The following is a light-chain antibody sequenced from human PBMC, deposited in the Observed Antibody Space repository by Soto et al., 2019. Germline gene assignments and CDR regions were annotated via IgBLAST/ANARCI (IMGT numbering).Light chain of an antibody. CDR2: GNI. Sequence: QSVLTQPPSMSGAPGQRVTISCTGSSSNIGAGYDVHWYRHLPGTAPKLLIYGNINRPSGVPDRLSGSKSGTSASLAITGLQAEDEADYYCQSYDSSLSGVVFGGGTKLTVL. CDR3: QSYDSSLSGVV. J-gene: IGLJ2*01. CDR1: SSNIGAGYD. V-gene: IGLV1-40*01.